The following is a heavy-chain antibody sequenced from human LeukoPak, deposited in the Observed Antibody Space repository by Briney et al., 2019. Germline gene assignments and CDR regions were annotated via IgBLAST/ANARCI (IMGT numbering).Heavy chain of an antibody. CDR1: GFTFSSYV. CDR2: ISGSGSST. Sequence: PGGSLRLSCAASGFTFSSYVMSWVRQAPGKGLEWVSAISGSGSSTYYADSVQGRFTISRDNSKNTLYLQMNSLRAEDTAVYYCAKGSAVADINFDYWGQGTLVTVPS. D-gene: IGHD6-19*01. J-gene: IGHJ4*02. V-gene: IGHV3-23*01. CDR3: AKGSAVADINFDY.